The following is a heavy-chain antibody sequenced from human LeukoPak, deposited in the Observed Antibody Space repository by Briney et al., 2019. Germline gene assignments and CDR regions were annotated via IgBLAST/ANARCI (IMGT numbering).Heavy chain of an antibody. CDR3: VRVKGSYFDY. Sequence: GGSLRLSCTASGLPLSSYSMNWIRQAPGKGLEWISYISASGSAIYYVDSVNGRVTVSRDNARNSLFLQMDSPRAEDTAVYYCVRVKGSYFDYWGPGTLVTVSS. J-gene: IGHJ4*02. CDR2: ISASGSAI. CDR1: GLPLSSYS. V-gene: IGHV3-48*01. D-gene: IGHD2-15*01.